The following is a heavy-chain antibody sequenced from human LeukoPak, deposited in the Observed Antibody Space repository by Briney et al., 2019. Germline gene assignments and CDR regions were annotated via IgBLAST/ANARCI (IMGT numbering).Heavy chain of an antibody. CDR1: GGSISSYY. Sequence: SETLSLTCTVSGGSISSYYWSWIRQPPGKGLEWIGYIYYSGSTNYNPSLKSRVTILVDTSKNQFSLKLNSVTAADTAVYYCARAVQLERPPPLIGYYYMDVWGKGTTVTVSS. D-gene: IGHD1-1*01. CDR3: ARAVQLERPPPLIGYYYMDV. V-gene: IGHV4-59*01. CDR2: IYYSGST. J-gene: IGHJ6*03.